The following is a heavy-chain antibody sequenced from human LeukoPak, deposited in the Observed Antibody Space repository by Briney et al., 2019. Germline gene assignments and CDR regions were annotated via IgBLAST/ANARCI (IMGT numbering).Heavy chain of an antibody. CDR2: IYYSGST. CDR3: AREPLGRYYDSSGYPRRHNWFDP. V-gene: IGHV4-39*02. D-gene: IGHD3-22*01. CDR1: GGSISSSSYY. J-gene: IGHJ5*02. Sequence: ASETLSLTCTVSGGSISSSSYYWGWIRQPPGKGLEWIGSIYYSGSTYYNPSLKSRVTISVDTSKNQFSLKLSSVTAADTAVYYCAREPLGRYYDSSGYPRRHNWFDPWGQGTLVTVPS.